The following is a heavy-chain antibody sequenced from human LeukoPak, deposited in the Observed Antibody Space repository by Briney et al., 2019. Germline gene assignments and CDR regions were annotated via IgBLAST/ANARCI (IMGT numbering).Heavy chain of an antibody. CDR1: GFTVSSNY. V-gene: IGHV3-53*01. CDR2: IYSGGST. J-gene: IGHJ1*01. CDR3: ARGLGRRTPYDILTGYYKAEYFQH. D-gene: IGHD3-9*01. Sequence: GGSLRLSCVASGFTVSSNYMSWVRQAPGKGLEWVSVIYSGGSTYYADSVKGRFTISRDNSKNTLYLQMNSLRAEDTAVYYCARGLGRRTPYDILTGYYKAEYFQHWGQGTLVTVSS.